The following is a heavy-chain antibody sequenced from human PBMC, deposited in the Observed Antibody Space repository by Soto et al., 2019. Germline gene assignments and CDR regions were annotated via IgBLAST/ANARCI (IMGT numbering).Heavy chain of an antibody. D-gene: IGHD2-15*01. CDR2: IRSKAYGGTT. Sequence: EVQLVESGGGLVQPGRSLRLSCTASGFTFGDYAMSWFRQAPGKGLEWVGFIRSKAYGGTTEYAASVKGRFTISRDDYKSIAYLQMISLKTEDTAVYYCTRLDIVVVVAATPDPRSMDVLGKGTTVTVSS. J-gene: IGHJ6*04. CDR1: GFTFGDYA. CDR3: TRLDIVVVVAATPDPRSMDV. V-gene: IGHV3-49*03.